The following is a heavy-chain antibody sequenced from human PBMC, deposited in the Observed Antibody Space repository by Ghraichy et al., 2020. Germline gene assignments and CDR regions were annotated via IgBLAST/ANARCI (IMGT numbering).Heavy chain of an antibody. V-gene: IGHV1-18*04. CDR1: GSTFTSSG. Sequence: ASVKVSCKASGSTFTSSGISWVRQAPGQGLEWMGWISAYNGNTNYAQKLQGRVTMTTDTSTSTAYMELRSLRSDDTAVYYCARLRGGYDSGAFDIWGQGTMVTVSS. D-gene: IGHD5-12*01. CDR2: ISAYNGNT. CDR3: ARLRGGYDSGAFDI. J-gene: IGHJ3*02.